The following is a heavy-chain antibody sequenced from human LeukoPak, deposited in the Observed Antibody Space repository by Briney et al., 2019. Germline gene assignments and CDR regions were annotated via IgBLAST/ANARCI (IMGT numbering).Heavy chain of an antibody. CDR2: ISYDGSNK. D-gene: IGHD2-21*01. Sequence: PGGSLRLSCAASGFTFSSYAMHWVRQAPGKGLEWVAVISYDGSNKYYADSVEGRFTISRDNVRNTVYLQMNSLRAEDTAVYYCARERGVSHPFDYWGQGTLVTVSS. V-gene: IGHV3-30*04. CDR3: ARERGVSHPFDY. CDR1: GFTFSSYA. J-gene: IGHJ4*02.